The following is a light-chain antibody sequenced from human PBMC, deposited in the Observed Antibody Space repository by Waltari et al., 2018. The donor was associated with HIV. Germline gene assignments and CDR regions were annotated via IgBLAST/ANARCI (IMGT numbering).Light chain of an antibody. CDR3: QSYDSSLRASV. CDR1: RPTIGAGFF. CDR2: SDI. Sequence: QSALTQPPSVSGAPGQRVTIPCTGNRPTIGAGFFVHCYQHLPGTAPKLLVYSDINRPSGVPDRFSGSKSGTSASLVITGLQAEDEADYYCQSYDSSLRASVFGGGTKLTVL. J-gene: IGLJ2*01. V-gene: IGLV1-40*01.